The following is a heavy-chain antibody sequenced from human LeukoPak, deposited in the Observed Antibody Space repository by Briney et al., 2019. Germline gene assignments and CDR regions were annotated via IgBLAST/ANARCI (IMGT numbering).Heavy chain of an antibody. CDR1: GGTFSSYA. D-gene: IGHD6-19*01. Sequence: SVKVSCKASGGTFSSYAISWVRQAPGQGLEWMGGIIPIFGTANYAQKFQGRVTITADKSTSTAYMELSSLRSEDTAVYYCASSSGSRMGYYYYYYMDVWGKGTTVTVSS. CDR2: IIPIFGTA. V-gene: IGHV1-69*06. CDR3: ASSSGSRMGYYYYYYMDV. J-gene: IGHJ6*03.